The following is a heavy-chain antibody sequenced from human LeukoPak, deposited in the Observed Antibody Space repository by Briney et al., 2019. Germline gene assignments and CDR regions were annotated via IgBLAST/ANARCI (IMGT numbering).Heavy chain of an antibody. V-gene: IGHV3-23*01. CDR3: AKVRGVGTHIWLLPWDL. CDR2: ITGGGGGT. Sequence: GRCVRLSCAASGFTFQNYAMAWVRQTPGRGLEWVSSITGGGGGTNYAHSVKGRFTVSRDNANDTLYLQMNGLTAADTAFYYCAKVRGVGTHIWLLPWDLWGQGTLVSVSS. J-gene: IGHJ1*01. CDR1: GFTFQNYA. D-gene: IGHD2-21*02.